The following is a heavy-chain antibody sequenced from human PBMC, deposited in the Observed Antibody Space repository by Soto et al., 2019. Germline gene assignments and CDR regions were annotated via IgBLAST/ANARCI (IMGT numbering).Heavy chain of an antibody. D-gene: IGHD3-9*01. V-gene: IGHV3-74*01. J-gene: IGHJ3*02. CDR2: INSDGSST. CDR3: ASSRYYDILTGYSIDASDI. Sequence: GGSLRLSCAASGFTFSSYWMHWVRQAPGKGLVWVSRINSDGSSTSYADSVKGRFTISRDNAKNTLYLQMNSLRAEDTAVYYCASSRYYDILTGYSIDASDIWGQGTMVTVSS. CDR1: GFTFSSYW.